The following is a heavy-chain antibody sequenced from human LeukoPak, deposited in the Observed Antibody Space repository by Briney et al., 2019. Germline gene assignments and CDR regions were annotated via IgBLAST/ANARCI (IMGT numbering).Heavy chain of an antibody. CDR3: ARDRGPIAVAGGYYYYGMDV. D-gene: IGHD6-19*01. CDR2: ISAYNGNT. CDR1: GYTFTSYG. Sequence: ASVKVSCKASGYTFTSYGISWVRQAPGQGLEWMGWISAYNGNTNYAQKLQGRVTMTTDTSTSTAYMELRSLRSDDTAVYYCARDRGPIAVAGGYYYYGMDVWGQGTTVTVSS. J-gene: IGHJ6*02. V-gene: IGHV1-18*01.